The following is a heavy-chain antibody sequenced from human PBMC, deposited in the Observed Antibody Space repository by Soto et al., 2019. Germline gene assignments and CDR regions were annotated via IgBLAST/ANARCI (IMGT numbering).Heavy chain of an antibody. CDR1: GFTFSDYY. CDR2: ISYGSSYT. D-gene: IGHD3-22*01. V-gene: IGHV3-11*06. J-gene: IGHJ5*02. CDR3: ARDPNNSSSWWLDP. Sequence: QVQLVESGGGLVKPGGTLRLSCTGSGFTFSDYYMTWIRQAPGKGLEWVSYISYGSSYTKYADSVKGRFTISRDNAKNSLFLQMNNLRTEDMAIYYCARDPNNSSSWWLDPWGRGALVTVSS.